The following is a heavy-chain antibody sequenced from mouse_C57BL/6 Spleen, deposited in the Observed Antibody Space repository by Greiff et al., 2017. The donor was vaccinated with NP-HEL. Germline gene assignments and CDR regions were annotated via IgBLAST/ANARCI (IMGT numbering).Heavy chain of an antibody. D-gene: IGHD2-4*01. J-gene: IGHJ2*01. CDR3: ARTWDYDVFDY. Sequence: QVQLQQSGPGLVQPSQSLSITCTVSGFSLTSYGVHWVRQSPGKGLEWLGVIWSGGSTDYNAAFISRLSISKDNSKSQVFFKMNSLQADDTAIYYCARTWDYDVFDYWGQGTTLTVSS. CDR2: IWSGGST. V-gene: IGHV2-2*01. CDR1: GFSLTSYG.